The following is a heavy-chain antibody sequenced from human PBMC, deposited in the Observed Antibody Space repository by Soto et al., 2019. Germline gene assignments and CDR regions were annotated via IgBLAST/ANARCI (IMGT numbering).Heavy chain of an antibody. J-gene: IGHJ5*02. Sequence: PGESLKISCKASGYSFTSYWIAWVRQVPGKGLEWMGIIYPGDSDTRYSPSFQGQVTISADKSISTAYLQMNSLRAEDTAVYYCARDEESPIAARNNWFDPWGQGTLVTVSS. CDR2: IYPGDSDT. V-gene: IGHV5-51*01. D-gene: IGHD6-6*01. CDR3: ARDEESPIAARNNWFDP. CDR1: GYSFTSYW.